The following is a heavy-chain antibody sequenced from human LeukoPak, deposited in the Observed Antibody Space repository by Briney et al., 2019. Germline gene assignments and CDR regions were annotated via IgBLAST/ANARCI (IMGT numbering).Heavy chain of an antibody. J-gene: IGHJ5*02. CDR2: IYDRGPA. CDR1: GYAIISGGFS. Sequence: SETLSLTCTVSGYAIISGGFSWNWIRQPPGKGLEWIGCIYDRGPAHYNPSLKSRFTISVDRPKNQFFLTVTSLTAADTAVYYCARSRQASGLFSSWGQGTLVVVSS. V-gene: IGHV4-30-2*01. D-gene: IGHD3-10*01. CDR3: ARSRQASGLFSS.